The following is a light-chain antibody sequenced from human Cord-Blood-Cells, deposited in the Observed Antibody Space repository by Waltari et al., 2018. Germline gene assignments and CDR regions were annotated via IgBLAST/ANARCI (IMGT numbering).Light chain of an antibody. CDR3: QSYDSSLSGSMV. CDR2: GNR. V-gene: IGLV1-40*01. J-gene: IGLJ2*01. CDR1: SSNIGAGYD. Sequence: QSVLTQPPSVSGAPGQRVTISCTGSSSNIGAGYDVHWYQQLPGTAPNLLIHGNRNRPSGVPDRFSGSKSGTSASLAITGLQAEDEADYYCQSYDSSLSGSMVFGGGTKLTVL.